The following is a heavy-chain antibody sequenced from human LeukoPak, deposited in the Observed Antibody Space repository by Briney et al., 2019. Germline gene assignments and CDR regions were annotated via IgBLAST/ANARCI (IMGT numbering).Heavy chain of an antibody. CDR3: ARNRYYYGSGNYGVPNWFDP. CDR1: GFTFSSYS. V-gene: IGHV3-21*01. Sequence: GGSLRLSCAASGFTFSSYSMNWVRQAPGKGLEWVSSISSSSSYIYYADPVKGRFTISRDNAKNSLYLQMNSLRAEDTAVYYCARNRYYYGSGNYGVPNWFDPWGQGTLVTVSS. D-gene: IGHD3-10*01. CDR2: ISSSSSYI. J-gene: IGHJ5*02.